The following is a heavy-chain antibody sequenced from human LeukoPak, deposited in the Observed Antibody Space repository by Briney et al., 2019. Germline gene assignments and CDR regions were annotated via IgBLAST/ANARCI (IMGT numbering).Heavy chain of an antibody. CDR3: AVLTSGAFDI. Sequence: GGSLRLSCAASGFTFRDFGMTWVRQTPGKGLDWVSAIGSANSTYYADSVKGRFTISRDNSKNTLYLQMNSLRAEDTAVYYCAVLTSGAFDIWGQGTMVTVSS. J-gene: IGHJ3*02. CDR1: GFTFRDFG. V-gene: IGHV3-23*01. CDR2: IGSANST. D-gene: IGHD3-16*01.